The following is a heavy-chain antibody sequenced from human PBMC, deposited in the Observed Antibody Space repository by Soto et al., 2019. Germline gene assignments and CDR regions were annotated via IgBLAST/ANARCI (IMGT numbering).Heavy chain of an antibody. CDR3: ARYCSCGSCYPYNWFDP. Sequence: QVQLVQSGAEVKKPGASVKVSCKASGYTFTSYGISWVRQAPGQGLEWMGWISAYNGNTNYAQKLQGRVTMTTDTSTSTAYMELRSLRSDDTAVYYCARYCSCGSCYPYNWFDPWGQGTLVTVSS. V-gene: IGHV1-18*01. CDR1: GYTFTSYG. D-gene: IGHD2-15*01. J-gene: IGHJ5*02. CDR2: ISAYNGNT.